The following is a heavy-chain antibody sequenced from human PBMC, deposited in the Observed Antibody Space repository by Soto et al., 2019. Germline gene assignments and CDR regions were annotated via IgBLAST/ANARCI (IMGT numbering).Heavy chain of an antibody. D-gene: IGHD3-9*01. V-gene: IGHV4-31*03. J-gene: IGHJ5*02. CDR1: GGSISSGGYY. CDR3: ARGGYVASFLTGYPNWFDP. CDR2: IYYSGST. Sequence: PSETLSLTCTVSGGSISSGGYYWSWIRQHPGKGLEWIGYIYYSGSTYYNPSLKSRVTISVDTSKNQFSLKLSSVTAADTAVYYCARGGYVASFLTGYPNWFDPWGQGTLVTVSS.